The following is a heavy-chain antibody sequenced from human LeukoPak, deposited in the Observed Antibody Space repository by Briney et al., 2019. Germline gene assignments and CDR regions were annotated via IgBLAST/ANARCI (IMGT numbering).Heavy chain of an antibody. CDR3: ARKAGKMFDY. CDR2: IKQDGREK. J-gene: IGHJ4*02. Sequence: PGGSLRLSCTASGFTFSNYWMTWVRQAPGKGMEWVANIKQDGREKYYVDSVTGRFTISRDNAKNLLFLQMSSLSPEDTAVYCCARKAGKMFDYWGQGTLVTASS. D-gene: IGHD6-19*01. V-gene: IGHV3-7*01. CDR1: GFTFSNYW.